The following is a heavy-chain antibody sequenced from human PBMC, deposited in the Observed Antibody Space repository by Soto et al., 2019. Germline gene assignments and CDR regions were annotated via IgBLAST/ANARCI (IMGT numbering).Heavy chain of an antibody. CDR2: IYYSGST. V-gene: IGHV4-39*01. CDR3: AGRRKLVRHFDY. D-gene: IGHD6-13*01. J-gene: IGHJ4*01. Sequence: QLQLQESGPGLVKPSETLSLTCTVSGGSISSSSYYWGWIRQPPGKGLEWIGSIYYSGSTYYNPSLKSRVTITGATCMSQFSLKLSSVTAAYTAVYYCAGRRKLVRHFDYWGHGTPVTVSS. CDR1: GGSISSSSYY.